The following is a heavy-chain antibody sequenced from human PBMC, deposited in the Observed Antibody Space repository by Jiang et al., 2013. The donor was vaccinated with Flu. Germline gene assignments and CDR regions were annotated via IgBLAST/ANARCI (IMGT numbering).Heavy chain of an antibody. CDR3: ARDLFDYGSDPFDI. D-gene: IGHD4-17*01. J-gene: IGHJ3*02. CDR2: IYFSGRT. Sequence: GSGLVKPSQTLSLTCTVSGGSIDSGGYYWNWIRQHPGKGLEWIGYIYFSGRTSYNPSLESRVTISIDTSKTQFSLNLRSVTAADTALYYCARDLFDYGSDPFDIWAQGQWSPSLQ. CDR1: GGSIDSGGYY. V-gene: IGHV4-31*03.